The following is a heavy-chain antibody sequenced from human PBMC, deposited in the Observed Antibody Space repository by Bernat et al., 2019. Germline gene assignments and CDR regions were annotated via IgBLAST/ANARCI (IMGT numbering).Heavy chain of an antibody. D-gene: IGHD2-15*01. CDR2: MHYGGST. V-gene: IGHV4-59*01. CDR3: ASVPLVCSDGTCYYYVDV. CDR1: GDSLSNYY. J-gene: IGHJ6*03. Sequence: QMQLQESGPGLVKPSETLSLTCTVSGDSLSNYYWSWIRQSPGKGLEWIAYMHYGGSTDYNPSLKSRVTVSVDRSKNQLSLKLSPVTAADTAVYYCASVPLVCSDGTCYYYVDVWGKGTTVTVSS.